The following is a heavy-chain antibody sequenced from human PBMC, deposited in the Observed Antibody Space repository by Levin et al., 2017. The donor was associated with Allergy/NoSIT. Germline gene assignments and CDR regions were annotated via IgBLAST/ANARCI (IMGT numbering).Heavy chain of an antibody. D-gene: IGHD6-19*01. CDR3: ARYSAVAGTFAV. V-gene: IGHV1-69*04. CDR2: IIPILGIA. Sequence: ASVKVSCKASGGTFSSYAISWVRQAPGQGLEWMGRIIPILGIANYAQKFQGRVTITADKSTSTAYMELRSLGSEDTAVYYCARYSAVAGTFAVWGQGTLVTVSS. J-gene: IGHJ3*01. CDR1: GGTFSSYA.